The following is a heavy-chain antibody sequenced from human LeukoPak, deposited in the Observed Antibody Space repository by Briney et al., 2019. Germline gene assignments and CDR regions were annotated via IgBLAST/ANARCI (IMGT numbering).Heavy chain of an antibody. Sequence: PSETLSLTCAVYGGSFSGYYWSWIRQPPGKGLEWIGEINHSGSTNYNPSLKSRDTISVDTSKNQFSLKLSSVTAADTAVYYCARGGLRGYSYGFSVWGQGTLVTVSS. CDR1: GGSFSGYY. CDR2: INHSGST. D-gene: IGHD5-18*01. J-gene: IGHJ4*02. CDR3: ARGGLRGYSYGFSV. V-gene: IGHV4-34*01.